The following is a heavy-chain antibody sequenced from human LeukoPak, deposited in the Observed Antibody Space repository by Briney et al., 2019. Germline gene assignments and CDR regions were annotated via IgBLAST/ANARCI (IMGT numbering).Heavy chain of an antibody. CDR3: ARDLGQQLGGYYFDY. V-gene: IGHV3-30*03. J-gene: IGHJ4*02. CDR1: GFSFSNYG. Sequence: PGRSLRLSCAASGFSFSNYGMHWFRQAPGKGLEWVAVISYDGSNKYYPDSVKGRFTISRDNSKNTLYLQMNSLRAEDTAVYYCARDLGQQLGGYYFDYWGQGTLVTVSS. D-gene: IGHD6-13*01. CDR2: ISYDGSNK.